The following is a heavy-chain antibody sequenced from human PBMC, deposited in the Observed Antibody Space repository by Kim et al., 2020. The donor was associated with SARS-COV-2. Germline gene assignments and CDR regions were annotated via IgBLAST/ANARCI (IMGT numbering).Heavy chain of an antibody. CDR2: ISSSSGYI. D-gene: IGHD3-9*01. V-gene: IGHV3-21*01. CDR1: GFSFSSYS. J-gene: IGHJ4*01. Sequence: GGSLRPSCAASGFSFSSYSMNWVRQAPGKGLEWVSSISSSSGYIYYADSMKGRFTISRDNAENSLYLQMNSLRAEDTAVYYCARAPWSDGILTGPGTYF. CDR3: ARAPWSDGILTGPGTYF.